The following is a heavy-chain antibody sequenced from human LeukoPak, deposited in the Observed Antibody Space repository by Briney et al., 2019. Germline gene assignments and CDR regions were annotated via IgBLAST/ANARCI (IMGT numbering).Heavy chain of an antibody. CDR1: GFTFSNYG. Sequence: GGSLRLSCAASGFTFSNYGIHWVRQAPGKGLEWVAVISYDGSNKYYADSVKGRFTISRDNSKNTLYLQMNSLRDEDTGVYYCARDYGGNLDDWGQGTLVIVSS. V-gene: IGHV3-33*01. CDR3: ARDYGGNLDD. J-gene: IGHJ4*02. CDR2: ISYDGSNK. D-gene: IGHD4-23*01.